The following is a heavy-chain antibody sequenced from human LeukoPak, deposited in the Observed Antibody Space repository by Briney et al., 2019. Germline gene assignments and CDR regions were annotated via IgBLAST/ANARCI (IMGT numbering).Heavy chain of an antibody. V-gene: IGHV3-48*04. CDR3: ARRSELDERWDY. D-gene: IGHD1-1*01. CDR1: GFTFSFYS. Sequence: RPGGSLRLSCAASGFTFSFYSMNWVRQAPGKGLEWISYISSSSSSMYYADSVKGRFTISRDNAKNSLYLQVNSLRAEDTAVYYCARRSELDERWDYWGQGTLVTVSS. CDR2: ISSSSSSM. J-gene: IGHJ4*02.